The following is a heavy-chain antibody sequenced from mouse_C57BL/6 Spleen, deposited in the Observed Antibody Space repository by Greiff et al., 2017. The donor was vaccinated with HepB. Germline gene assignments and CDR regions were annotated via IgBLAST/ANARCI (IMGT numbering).Heavy chain of an antibody. CDR2: ISDGGSYT. V-gene: IGHV5-4*01. D-gene: IGHD1-1*01. CDR3: ARDTYGSPYYYAMDY. CDR1: GFTFSSYA. Sequence: EVQLVESGGGLVKPGGSLKLSCAASGFTFSSYAMSWVRQTPEKRLEWVATISDGGSYTYYPDNVKGRFTISRDNAKNNLYLQMSHLKSEDTAMYYCARDTYGSPYYYAMDYWGQGTSVTVSS. J-gene: IGHJ4*01.